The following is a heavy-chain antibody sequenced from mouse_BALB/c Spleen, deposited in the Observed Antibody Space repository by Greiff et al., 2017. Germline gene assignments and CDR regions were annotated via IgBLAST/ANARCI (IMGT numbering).Heavy chain of an antibody. J-gene: IGHJ4*01. V-gene: IGHV5-17*02. CDR1: GFTFSSFG. D-gene: IGHD2-4*01. CDR3: ARKFYDYDDGDYYAMDY. Sequence: EVMLVESGGGLVQPGGSRKLSCAASGFTFSSFGMHWVRQAPEKGLEWVAYISSGSSTIYYADTVKGRFTISRDNPKNTLFLQMTSLRSEDTAMYYCARKFYDYDDGDYYAMDYWGQGTTLTVSS. CDR2: ISSGSSTI.